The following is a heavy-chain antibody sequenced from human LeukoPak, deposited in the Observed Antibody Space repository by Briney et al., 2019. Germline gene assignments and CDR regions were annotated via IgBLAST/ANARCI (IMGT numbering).Heavy chain of an antibody. D-gene: IGHD3-16*02. V-gene: IGHV4-4*07. CDR2: IYTSGST. Sequence: SETLSLTCTVSGGSISSYYWSWIRQPAGKGLEWIGRIYTSGSTNYNPSLKSRVTISVDTSKNQFSLKLSSVTAADTAVYYCAREVRITFGGVIVTNLDYWGQGTLVTVSS. CDR1: GGSISSYY. J-gene: IGHJ4*02. CDR3: AREVRITFGGVIVTNLDY.